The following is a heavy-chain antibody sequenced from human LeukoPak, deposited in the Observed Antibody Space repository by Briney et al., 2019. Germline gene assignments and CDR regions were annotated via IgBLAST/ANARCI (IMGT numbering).Heavy chain of an antibody. V-gene: IGHV4-34*01. Sequence: SETLSLTCAVYGGPFSGYYWSWIRQPPGKGLEWIGSIYYSGSTSYNPSLKSRVTMTVDTSKSQFSLKLSSVTAADTAVYFCARSPHIWFAERGWFDPWGQGTLVTVSS. J-gene: IGHJ5*02. CDR1: GGPFSGYY. CDR2: IYYSGST. D-gene: IGHD3-10*01. CDR3: ARSPHIWFAERGWFDP.